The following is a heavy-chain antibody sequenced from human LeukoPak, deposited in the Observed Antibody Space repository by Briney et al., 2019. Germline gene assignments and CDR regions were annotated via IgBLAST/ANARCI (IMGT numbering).Heavy chain of an antibody. CDR3: ASRHCSGGGCYFAGADPFDY. CDR1: GFIFSNYA. CDR2: IGGVSESF. Sequence: GSLRLSCAASGFIFSNYAMTWVRQAPGKGLEWVSIIGGVSESFYYADSVKGRFTVSRDNSKDALYLQINSLRDEDTAVYYCASRHCSGGGCYFAGADPFDYWGQGTLVTVSS. D-gene: IGHD2-15*01. J-gene: IGHJ4*02. V-gene: IGHV3-23*01.